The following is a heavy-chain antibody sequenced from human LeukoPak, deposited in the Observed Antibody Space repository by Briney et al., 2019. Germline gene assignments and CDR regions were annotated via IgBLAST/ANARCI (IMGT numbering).Heavy chain of an antibody. CDR3: ARGGYGVRLGY. CDR2: INHSGST. J-gene: IGHJ4*02. D-gene: IGHD3-16*01. Sequence: SETLSPTCAVYGGSFSGYYWSWIRQPPGKGLEWIGEINHSGSTNYNPSLKSRVTISVDTSKNQFSLKLSSVTAADTAVYYCARGGYGVRLGYWGQGTLVTVSS. V-gene: IGHV4-34*01. CDR1: GGSFSGYY.